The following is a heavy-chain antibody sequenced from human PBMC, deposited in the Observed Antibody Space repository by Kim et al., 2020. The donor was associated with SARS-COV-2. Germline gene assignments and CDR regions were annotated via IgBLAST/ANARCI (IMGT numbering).Heavy chain of an antibody. Sequence: ASVKVSCKASGYTFTSYAMHWVRQAPGQRLEWMGWINAGNGNTKYSQKFQGRVTITRDTSASTAYMELSSLRSEDTAVYYCARDNVTYSQDNYYGMDVWGQGTTVTVSS. V-gene: IGHV1-3*01. CDR3: ARDNVTYSQDNYYGMDV. CDR1: GYTFTSYA. CDR2: INAGNGNT. J-gene: IGHJ6*02. D-gene: IGHD2-15*01.